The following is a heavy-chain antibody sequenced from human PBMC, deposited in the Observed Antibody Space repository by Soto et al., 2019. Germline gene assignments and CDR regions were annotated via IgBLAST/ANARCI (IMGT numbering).Heavy chain of an antibody. D-gene: IGHD6-13*01. J-gene: IGHJ4*02. CDR3: AKRTFGYSSFIDY. V-gene: IGHV3-30*18. Sequence: GGSLRLSCAASGFTFSSYGMHWVRQAPGKGLEWVAVISYDGSNKYYADSVKGRFTISRDNSKNTLYLQMNSLRAEDTAVYYCAKRTFGYSSFIDYWGQGTLVTVSS. CDR1: GFTFSSYG. CDR2: ISYDGSNK.